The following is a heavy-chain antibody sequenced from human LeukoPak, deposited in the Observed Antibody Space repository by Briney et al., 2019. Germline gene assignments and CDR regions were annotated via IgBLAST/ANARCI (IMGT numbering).Heavy chain of an antibody. CDR1: GFTFSSYA. Sequence: PGGSLRLSCSASGFTFSSYAMHWVRQAPGKGLEYVSAISSNGGSTYYADSVKGRFTISRDNSKNTLYLQMSSLSAEDTAVYYCVKAALVGATPLFDYWGQGTLVTVSS. D-gene: IGHD1-26*01. CDR2: ISSNGGST. J-gene: IGHJ4*02. V-gene: IGHV3-64D*06. CDR3: VKAALVGATPLFDY.